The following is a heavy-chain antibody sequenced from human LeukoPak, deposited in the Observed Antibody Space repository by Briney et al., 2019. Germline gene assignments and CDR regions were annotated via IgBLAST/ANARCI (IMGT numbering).Heavy chain of an antibody. Sequence: SETLSLTCTVSGGSISSGGYYWSWIRQHPGKGLEWIGYIYCSGSTYYNPSLKSRVTISVDTSKNQFSLKLSSVTAADTAVYYCARSDSGYEIDYWGQGTLVTVSS. CDR1: GGSISSGGYY. J-gene: IGHJ4*02. D-gene: IGHD5-12*01. V-gene: IGHV4-31*03. CDR3: ARSDSGYEIDY. CDR2: IYCSGST.